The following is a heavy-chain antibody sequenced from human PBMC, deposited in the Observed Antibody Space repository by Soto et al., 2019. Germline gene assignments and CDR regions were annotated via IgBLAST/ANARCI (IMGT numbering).Heavy chain of an antibody. Sequence: EVQLVESGGGLVKPGGSLRLSCAASDFTITNAWMNWVRQAPGKGLEWVGRIKTKAEGGATDYAAPLKGRFTISRDDSRNTLFLQMNSLKTEDTAGYYCTTGSVEGVLGQGATVTVSS. V-gene: IGHV3-15*07. CDR2: IKTKAEGGAT. CDR3: TTGSVEGV. J-gene: IGHJ6*02. CDR1: DFTITNAW. D-gene: IGHD2-15*01.